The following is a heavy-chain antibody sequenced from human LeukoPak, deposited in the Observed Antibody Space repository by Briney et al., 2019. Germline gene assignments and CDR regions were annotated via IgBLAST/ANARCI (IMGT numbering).Heavy chain of an antibody. Sequence: ASVKVSCKASGYTFTSYYMHWVRQAPGQGLEWMGRINPNSGGTNYAQKFQGRVTMTRDTSISTAYMELSRLRSDDTAVYYCARVGAEMATINYWGQGTLVTVSS. CDR2: INPNSGGT. D-gene: IGHD5-24*01. V-gene: IGHV1-2*06. CDR1: GYTFTSYY. J-gene: IGHJ4*02. CDR3: ARVGAEMATINY.